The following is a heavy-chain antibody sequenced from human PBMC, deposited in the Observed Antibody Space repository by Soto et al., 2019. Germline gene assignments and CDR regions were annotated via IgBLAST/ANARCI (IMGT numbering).Heavy chain of an antibody. CDR1: GGSISSSSYY. CDR3: ARLRDYVQEGYFDY. D-gene: IGHD3-16*01. CDR2: IYYSGST. V-gene: IGHV4-39*01. J-gene: IGHJ4*02. Sequence: SETLSLTCTVSGGSISSSSYYWGWIRQPPGKGLEWIGSIYYSGSTYYNPSLKSRVTISVDTSKNQFSLKLSSVTAADTAVYYCARLRDYVQEGYFDYWGQGTLVTVSS.